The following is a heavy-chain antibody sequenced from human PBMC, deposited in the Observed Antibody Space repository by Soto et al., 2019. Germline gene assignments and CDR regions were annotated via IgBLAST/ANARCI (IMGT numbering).Heavy chain of an antibody. CDR1: GGTFSSYA. CDR2: IIPVFGTA. D-gene: IGHD6-13*01. Sequence: QVQLVQSGAEVKKPGSSVKVSCKASGGTFSSYAISWVRQAPGQGLEWMGGIIPVFGTANYAQKFQGRVTITADESTSTGNIELSSLRSEDTAVYYCASQQLSYIYYYGMDVWGQGSTVTVS. J-gene: IGHJ6*02. CDR3: ASQQLSYIYYYGMDV. V-gene: IGHV1-69*12.